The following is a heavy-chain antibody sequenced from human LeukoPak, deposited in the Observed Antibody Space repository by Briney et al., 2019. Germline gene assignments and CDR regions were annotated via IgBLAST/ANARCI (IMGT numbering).Heavy chain of an antibody. CDR3: ARLEAATEYFQH. J-gene: IGHJ1*01. V-gene: IGHV4-30-2*01. CDR1: GASINSGGHF. Sequence: SQTLSLTCAVSGASINSGGHFWGWIRQPPGKALERIGYFFHRGNTYYNPSLKSRVAIALDTSNNQFSLQVMSVSAADTAVYYCARLEAATEYFQHWGQGTLVTVSS. CDR2: FFHRGNT. D-gene: IGHD2-15*01.